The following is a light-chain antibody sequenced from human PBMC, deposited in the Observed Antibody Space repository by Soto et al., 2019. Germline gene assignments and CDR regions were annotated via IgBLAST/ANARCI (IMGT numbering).Light chain of an antibody. J-gene: IGKJ2*01. V-gene: IGKV3-20*01. Sequence: EIVLTQSPGTLSLSPGERATLSCRASQSVSSNYLAWYQQKPGQAPRLLIYGASNRATGIPDRFSGSGSWTDFTLNSSRLEPEDFAVYYCQQYCTSPLFGQGTKLAIK. CDR1: QSVSSNY. CDR3: QQYCTSPL. CDR2: GAS.